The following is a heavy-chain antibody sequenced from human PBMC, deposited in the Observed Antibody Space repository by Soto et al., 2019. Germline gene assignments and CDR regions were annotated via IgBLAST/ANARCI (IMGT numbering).Heavy chain of an antibody. J-gene: IGHJ4*02. CDR3: VKSKDFGECDFKVDY. D-gene: IGHD4-17*01. Sequence: QVQLVESGGGVVQPGRSLRLSCAASGFTFSNYGMHWVRQAPGKGLEWVAVISADGSYEYYGDSVKGRFTVSRDNSKNTLFVRMDSVRAEDTAGYYCVKSKDFGECDFKVDYWGQGTLVTVSS. CDR2: ISADGSYE. V-gene: IGHV3-30*18. CDR1: GFTFSNYG.